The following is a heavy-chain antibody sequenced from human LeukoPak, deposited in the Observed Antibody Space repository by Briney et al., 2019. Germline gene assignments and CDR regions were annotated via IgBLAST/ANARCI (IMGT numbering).Heavy chain of an antibody. CDR1: GGTFSSYA. CDR2: IIPIFGTA. Sequence: SVKISCKASGGTFSSYAISWVRQAPGQGLEWMGGIIPIFGTANYAQKFQGRVTITADESTSTAYMELSSLRSEDTAVYYCARGYDFWSGYYSWFDPWGQGTMVTVSS. D-gene: IGHD3-3*01. V-gene: IGHV1-69*13. J-gene: IGHJ5*02. CDR3: ARGYDFWSGYYSWFDP.